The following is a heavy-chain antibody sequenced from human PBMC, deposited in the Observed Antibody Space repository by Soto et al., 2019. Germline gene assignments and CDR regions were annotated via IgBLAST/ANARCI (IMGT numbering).Heavy chain of an antibody. CDR2: VYHSGTT. D-gene: IGHD6-13*01. CDR1: GVSITGSY. V-gene: IGHV4-59*01. J-gene: IGHJ5*02. Sequence: PSETLSLTCSVSGVSITGSYWSWIRQPPGKTLEWIGYVYHSGTTTYNPSLKSRVSISVDTSKNQFSLRLTSVIAADTAVYYCARHGAAAGTNWFDPWGQGTLVTVSS. CDR3: ARHGAAAGTNWFDP.